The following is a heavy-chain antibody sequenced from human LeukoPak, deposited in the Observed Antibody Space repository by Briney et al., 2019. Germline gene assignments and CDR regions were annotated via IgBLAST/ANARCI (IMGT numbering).Heavy chain of an antibody. J-gene: IGHJ4*02. CDR3: AKGGFNGSGSYYVV. D-gene: IGHD3-10*01. Sequence: AGGSLRLSCAASGFTFSNYAMTWVRQAPGKGLEWVSAISGSGGSTYYADSVKGRFTISRDDSKNTLYLQMDSLRAEDTAVYYCAKGGFNGSGSYYVVWGQGTLVTVSS. V-gene: IGHV3-23*01. CDR2: ISGSGGST. CDR1: GFTFSNYA.